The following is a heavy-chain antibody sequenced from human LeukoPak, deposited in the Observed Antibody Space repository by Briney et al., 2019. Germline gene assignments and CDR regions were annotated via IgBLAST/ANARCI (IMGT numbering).Heavy chain of an antibody. V-gene: IGHV3-53*01. CDR2: IYSGGTT. J-gene: IGHJ4*02. CDR3: ARRAGGYSHPYDN. CDR1: GFTVSGNY. Sequence: PGGSLRLSCAVSGFTVSGNYMSWVRQAPGKGLEWVSLIYSGGTTYYADSVKGRFTISRDNSKNTLYLQMNSLRAEDTAVYYCARRAGGYSHPYDNWGQGILVTVSS. D-gene: IGHD4-23*01.